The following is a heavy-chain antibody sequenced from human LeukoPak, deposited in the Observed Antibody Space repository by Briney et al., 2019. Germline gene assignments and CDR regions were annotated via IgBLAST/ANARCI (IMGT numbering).Heavy chain of an antibody. CDR1: GGTFSSYA. D-gene: IGHD5-12*01. J-gene: IGHJ4*02. V-gene: IGHV1-69*13. CDR2: IIPIFGTA. Sequence: SVKLSCKASGGTFSSYAISWVRQAPGQGLEWRGGIIPIFGTANYAQKFQGRVTITADESTSTAYMELSSLRSEDTAVYYCAREERDSGYDYFDYWGQGTLVTVSS. CDR3: AREERDSGYDYFDY.